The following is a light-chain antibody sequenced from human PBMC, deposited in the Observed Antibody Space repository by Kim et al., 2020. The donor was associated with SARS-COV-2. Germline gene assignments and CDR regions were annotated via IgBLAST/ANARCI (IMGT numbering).Light chain of an antibody. V-gene: IGKV3-11*01. Sequence: LSQGEGATLSCRASQNIGSNLAWYQHKPGQAPRLLIYDVSNRATGTPVRFSGSGSGTDFTLTISSLEPEDFAVYYCQQRLSWPLTFGGGTKVDIK. CDR2: DVS. J-gene: IGKJ4*01. CDR1: QNIGSN. CDR3: QQRLSWPLT.